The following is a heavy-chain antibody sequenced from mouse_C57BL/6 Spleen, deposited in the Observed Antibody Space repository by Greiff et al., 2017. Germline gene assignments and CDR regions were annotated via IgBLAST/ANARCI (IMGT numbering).Heavy chain of an antibody. V-gene: IGHV5-4*03. D-gene: IGHD1-1*02. Sequence: EVKLVESGGGLVKPGGSLKLSCAASGFTFSSYAMSWVRQTPEKRLEWVATISDGGSYTYYPDNVKGQFTISRDNAKNNLYLQMSHLKSEDTAMYYCARGVAVFDYWGQGTTLTVSS. CDR1: GFTFSSYA. CDR3: ARGVAVFDY. CDR2: ISDGGSYT. J-gene: IGHJ2*01.